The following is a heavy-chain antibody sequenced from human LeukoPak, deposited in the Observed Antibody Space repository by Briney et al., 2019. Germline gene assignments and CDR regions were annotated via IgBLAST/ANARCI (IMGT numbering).Heavy chain of an antibody. CDR1: GFTFSSYS. J-gene: IGHJ4*02. D-gene: IGHD3-16*01. V-gene: IGHV3-48*01. CDR2: ISSSSSPI. Sequence: GGSLRLSCAASGFTFSSYSMNWVRQAPGKGLEWVSYISSSSSPIYYADSVKGRFTISRDNAKNSLYLQMNSLRAEDTAVYYCARGPQKWGSLPLPLDYWGQGTLVTVSS. CDR3: ARGPQKWGSLPLPLDY.